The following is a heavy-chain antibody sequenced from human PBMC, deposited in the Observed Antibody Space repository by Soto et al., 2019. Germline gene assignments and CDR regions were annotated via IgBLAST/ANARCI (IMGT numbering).Heavy chain of an antibody. D-gene: IGHD2-2*01. Sequence: ASVKVSCKASGYTFTTYGISWVRQAPGQGLEWMGWINGYNGNTNYAQKFQGRVTMTTDTSTNTAYMEMRSLRSDDTALYYCARDSAHLVVGNWFDSWSQGTLVTVSS. CDR1: GYTFTTYG. CDR3: ARDSAHLVVGNWFDS. CDR2: INGYNGNT. V-gene: IGHV1-18*04. J-gene: IGHJ5*01.